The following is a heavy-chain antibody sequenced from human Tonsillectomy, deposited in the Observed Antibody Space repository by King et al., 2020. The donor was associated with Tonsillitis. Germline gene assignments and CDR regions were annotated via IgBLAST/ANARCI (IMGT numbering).Heavy chain of an antibody. J-gene: IGHJ5*02. CDR1: GFTFSSYA. CDR2: INNSGGST. D-gene: IGHD3/OR15-3a*01. CDR3: ARKLLWPGYSFPHNWVDP. V-gene: IGHV3-23*04. Sequence: VQLVESGGGLVQPGGSLRLSCAASGFTFSSYAMSWVRQAPGKGLEWVSDINNSGGSTYYADSVKGRFTISRDNSKNTLYLQMNSLRAEDTAVYYCARKLLWPGYSFPHNWVDPWGQGTLVTVSS.